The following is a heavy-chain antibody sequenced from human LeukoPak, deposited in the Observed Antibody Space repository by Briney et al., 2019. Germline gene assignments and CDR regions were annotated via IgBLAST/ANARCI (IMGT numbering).Heavy chain of an antibody. V-gene: IGHV4-38-2*02. CDR1: GYSISSGYY. D-gene: IGHD3-3*01. CDR3: ASSGRDFWSGYPYNWFDP. Sequence: SETLSLTCTVSGYSISSGYYWGWIRQPPGKGLEWIGSIYHSGSTYYNPSLKSRVTISVDTSKNQFSLKLRSVTAADTAVYYCASSGRDFWSGYPYNWFDPWGQGTLVTVSS. J-gene: IGHJ5*02. CDR2: IYHSGST.